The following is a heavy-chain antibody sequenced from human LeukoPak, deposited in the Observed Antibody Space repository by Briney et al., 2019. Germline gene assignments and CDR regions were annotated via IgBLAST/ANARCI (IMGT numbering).Heavy chain of an antibody. CDR2: ISGSGGST. D-gene: IGHD2-2*01. J-gene: IGHJ4*02. CDR1: GFAFSSYA. Sequence: GGSLRLSCSASGFAFSSYAMSWVRQAPGKGLEWVSAISGSGGSTYYADSVKGRFTISRDNSKNTLYLQMNSLRAEDTAVYYCAKDLFQLGYDYWGQGTLVTVSS. CDR3: AKDLFQLGYDY. V-gene: IGHV3-23*01.